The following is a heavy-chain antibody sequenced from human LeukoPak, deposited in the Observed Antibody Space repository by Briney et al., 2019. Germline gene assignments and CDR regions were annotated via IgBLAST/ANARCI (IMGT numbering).Heavy chain of an antibody. D-gene: IGHD3-10*01. CDR2: ISSTSSRI. V-gene: IGHV3-48*04. Sequence: GGSLRLSCAASRFTFSTYSMHWVRQAPGKGLEWVSYISSTSSRILYADSVKGRLTISRDNAKNSLYLQMNSLGVEDTAVYYCARDVGIPYGSGFDYWGQGTLVTVPS. CDR1: RFTFSTYS. J-gene: IGHJ4*02. CDR3: ARDVGIPYGSGFDY.